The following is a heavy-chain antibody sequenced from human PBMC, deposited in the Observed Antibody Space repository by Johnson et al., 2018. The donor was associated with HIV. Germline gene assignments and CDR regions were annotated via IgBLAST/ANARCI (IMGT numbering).Heavy chain of an antibody. CDR2: ISSNGGRT. CDR1: GFSFSSYV. J-gene: IGHJ3*02. CDR3: SRGGELSSIGAFDI. D-gene: IGHD3-16*02. V-gene: IGHV3-64*01. Sequence: MLLVESGGGLVQPGGSLRLSCAASGFSFSSYVMNWVRQAPGKGLEYVASISSNGGRTYYANYVKGRFTISRDNSKNMLYLKMGSLRAEDMAVYYCSRGGELSSIGAFDIWGQGTMVTVS.